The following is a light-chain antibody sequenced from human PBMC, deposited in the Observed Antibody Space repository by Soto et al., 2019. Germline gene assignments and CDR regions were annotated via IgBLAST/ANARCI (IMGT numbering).Light chain of an antibody. V-gene: IGLV2-14*01. CDR2: DVS. Sequence: QSVLTQPASVSGSPGQSITISCTGTSSDVGGYNYVSWYQQHPGKAPKLMIYDVSNRPSGVSNRFSGSKSGNTASLTISGLQAEYEADYYCSSYTSSSLHVFGTVTEVTVL. J-gene: IGLJ1*01. CDR1: SSDVGGYNY. CDR3: SSYTSSSLHV.